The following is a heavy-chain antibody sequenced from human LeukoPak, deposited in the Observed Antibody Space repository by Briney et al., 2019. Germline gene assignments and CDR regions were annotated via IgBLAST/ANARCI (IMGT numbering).Heavy chain of an antibody. D-gene: IGHD5/OR15-5a*01. V-gene: IGHV3-33*01. Sequence: SGGSQRLSCTPSIFSQSIYGIQWVRQAPGKGLEWVAVIWYDGSNKYYADSVNGRFTISRDNSKKTLYLQMSRLSAEDAAVYYCARDLIYHSFDYWGQGTLVTVSS. CDR3: ARDLIYHSFDY. CDR1: IFSQSIYG. J-gene: IGHJ4*02. CDR2: IWYDGSNK.